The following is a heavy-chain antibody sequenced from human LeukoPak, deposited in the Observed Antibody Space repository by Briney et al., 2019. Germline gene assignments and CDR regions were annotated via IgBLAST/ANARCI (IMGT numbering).Heavy chain of an antibody. V-gene: IGHV4-34*01. CDR3: ARGISGSYYFGY. CDR1: GGSFSGYY. CDR2: INHSGSA. J-gene: IGHJ4*02. Sequence: SETLSLTCAVCGGSFSGYYWSWIRQPPGKGLEWIGEINHSGSANYNPSLKSRVTISVDTSKNQFSLKLSSVTAADTAVYYCARGISGSYYFGYWGQGTLVTVSS. D-gene: IGHD1-26*01.